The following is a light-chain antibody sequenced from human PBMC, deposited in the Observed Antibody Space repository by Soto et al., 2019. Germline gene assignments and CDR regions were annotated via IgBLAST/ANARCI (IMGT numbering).Light chain of an antibody. CDR3: RQSYSAPRT. V-gene: IGKV1-39*01. CDR2: GAS. J-gene: IGKJ2*01. Sequence: DIQMTQSPSSLPASVGDRISITCRASQSIGTYLSWYQQKPGKAPKLLIYGASNLQSGVPSRFSGSGSETGFTLTISSLQPEDFATYYCRQSYSAPRTFGQGTKVEIK. CDR1: QSIGTY.